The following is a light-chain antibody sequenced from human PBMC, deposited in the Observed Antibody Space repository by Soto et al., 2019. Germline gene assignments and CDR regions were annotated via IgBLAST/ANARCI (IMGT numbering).Light chain of an antibody. CDR1: SSNIGSNP. J-gene: IGLJ1*01. CDR3: AAWDDSLNGYV. Sequence: QSVLTQPPSASGTPGQRVTISCSGSSSNIGSNPVNWYQQLPGTAPKLLIYTLNQRPSGVPDRFSGSKSGTSASRAISGLQSEDEADYYCAAWDDSLNGYVFGTGTKLTVL. V-gene: IGLV1-44*01. CDR2: TLN.